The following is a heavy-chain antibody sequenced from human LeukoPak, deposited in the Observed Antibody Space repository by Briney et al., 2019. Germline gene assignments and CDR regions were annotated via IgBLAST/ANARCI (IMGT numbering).Heavy chain of an antibody. Sequence: ASVKVSCKASGYTFSSYGISWVRQAPGQGLEWMGWISSYNGNTDYAQKLQGRVTMTTDTSTSTAYMELRSLRSDDTAVYYRARDNPSITMVRGVSTWGQGTLVTVSS. CDR1: GYTFSSYG. CDR2: ISSYNGNT. J-gene: IGHJ5*02. CDR3: ARDNPSITMVRGVST. D-gene: IGHD3-10*01. V-gene: IGHV1-18*01.